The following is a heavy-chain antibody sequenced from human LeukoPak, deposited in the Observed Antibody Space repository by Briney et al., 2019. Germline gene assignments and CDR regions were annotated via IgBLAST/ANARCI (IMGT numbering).Heavy chain of an antibody. CDR1: SDSIISHY. CDR3: VKYSGSYGSDYFDY. D-gene: IGHD1-26*01. CDR2: IYTNGRT. Sequence: SETLCLTCTVSSDSIISHYWGWIRQPAGKGLEWIGRIYTNGRTNYNPSLRSRLTMSVDTSKNLFSMKLTSVTTADTAVYYCVKYSGSYGSDYFDYWGQGTLVTVSS. J-gene: IGHJ4*02. V-gene: IGHV4-4*07.